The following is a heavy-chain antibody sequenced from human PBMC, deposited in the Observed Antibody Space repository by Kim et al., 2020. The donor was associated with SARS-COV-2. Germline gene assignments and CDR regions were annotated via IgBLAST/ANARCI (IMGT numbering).Heavy chain of an antibody. Sequence: GDTYYPGSVQGRFTISRENAKNSLYLQMNSLRAGDTAVYYCARAGDAFDIWGQGTMVTVSS. V-gene: IGHV3-13*01. CDR2: GDT. CDR3: ARAGDAFDI. J-gene: IGHJ3*02.